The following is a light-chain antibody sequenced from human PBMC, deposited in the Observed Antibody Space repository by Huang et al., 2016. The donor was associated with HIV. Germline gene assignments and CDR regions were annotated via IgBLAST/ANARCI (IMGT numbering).Light chain of an antibody. J-gene: IGKJ1*01. CDR3: QHYDSLPPWT. Sequence: DIQMTQSPSSLSASIGDRVTITCQASRDIGKYLNWYQQKSVQAPKLLIFDASNLQTGVSSRFSGSGSGTDFTFTINTLQPEDIATYYCQHYDSLPPWTFGQGTRVQI. CDR2: DAS. CDR1: RDIGKY. V-gene: IGKV1-33*01.